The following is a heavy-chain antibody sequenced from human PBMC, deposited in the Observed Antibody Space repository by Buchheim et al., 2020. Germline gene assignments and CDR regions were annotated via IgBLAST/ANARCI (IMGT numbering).Heavy chain of an antibody. Sequence: VQLVESEGGVVQPGRSLRLSCAASGFTFSSYGMHWVRQAPGKGLEWVAVISYDGSNKYYADSVKGRFTISRDNSKNTLYLQMNSLRAEDTAVYYCAKDQGPPPRVAGTDYYYGMDVWGQGTT. CDR2: ISYDGSNK. D-gene: IGHD6-19*01. CDR3: AKDQGPPPRVAGTDYYYGMDV. V-gene: IGHV3-30*18. J-gene: IGHJ6*02. CDR1: GFTFSSYG.